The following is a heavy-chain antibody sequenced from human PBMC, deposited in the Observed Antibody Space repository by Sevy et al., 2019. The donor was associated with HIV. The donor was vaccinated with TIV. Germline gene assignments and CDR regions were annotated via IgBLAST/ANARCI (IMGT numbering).Heavy chain of an antibody. CDR3: TRGLATADTPEYYFDY. V-gene: IGHV3-49*03. Sequence: GGSLRLSCTTSEFTFEDYALSWFRQAPGKGLEWVTFITRNSYEAYGGTTDYAASVKGRFIISRDDSKSIAYLQMNSLKTEDTAVYYCTRGLATADTPEYYFDYWGQGTLVTVSS. J-gene: IGHJ4*02. D-gene: IGHD5-12*01. CDR2: ITRNSYEAYGGTT. CDR1: EFTFEDYA.